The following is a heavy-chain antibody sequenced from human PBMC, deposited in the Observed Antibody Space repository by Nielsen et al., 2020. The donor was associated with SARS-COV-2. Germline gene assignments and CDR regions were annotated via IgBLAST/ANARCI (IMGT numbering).Heavy chain of an antibody. CDR3: AKDQGGSYHHYNSWFDP. J-gene: IGHJ5*02. V-gene: IGHV3-11*05. CDR1: GFTFSDYY. D-gene: IGHD1-26*01. CDR2: ISSSSSYT. Sequence: GESLKISCAASGFTFSDYYMSWIRQAPGKGLEWVSYISSSSSYTNYADSVKGRFTISRDNAKNSLYLQMNSLRTEDTALYYCAKDQGGSYHHYNSWFDPWGQGTLVTVSS.